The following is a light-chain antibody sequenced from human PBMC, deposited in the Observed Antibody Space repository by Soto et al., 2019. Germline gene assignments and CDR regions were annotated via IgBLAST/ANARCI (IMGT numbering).Light chain of an antibody. V-gene: IGKV1-5*03. CDR2: KAS. J-gene: IGKJ1*01. CDR1: QSISSW. CDR3: QQYNSYPRS. Sequence: DIPMTQSPSTLSASVGARVTITCRASQSISSWLAWYQQKPGKAPKLLIYKASSLESGVPSRFSGSGSGTEFTLTISSLQPDDFATYYCQQYNSYPRSCGQGTKVEIK.